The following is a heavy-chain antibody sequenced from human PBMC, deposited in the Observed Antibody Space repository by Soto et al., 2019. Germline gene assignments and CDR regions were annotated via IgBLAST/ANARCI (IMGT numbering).Heavy chain of an antibody. CDR3: ARLGNSWYAHYFDY. CDR2: LYYSGST. CDR1: GDSITSSTYY. J-gene: IGHJ4*02. Sequence: QLQLQESGPGLVKPSETLSLTCTVSGDSITSSTYYWGWIRQPPGKGLEWIGGLYYSGSTYYNPSLKSRVTISVDTSKKQFSLKLTSVTAADTAVYYCARLGNSWYAHYFDYWGQGTLVTVSS. D-gene: IGHD6-13*01. V-gene: IGHV4-39*01.